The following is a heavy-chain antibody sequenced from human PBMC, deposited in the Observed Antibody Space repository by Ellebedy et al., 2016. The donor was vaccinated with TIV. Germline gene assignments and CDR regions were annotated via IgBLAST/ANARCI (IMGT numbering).Heavy chain of an antibody. CDR1: GYTFTSYG. J-gene: IGHJ6*02. Sequence: ASVKVSCKASGYTFTSYGISWVRQAPGQGLEWMGWISAYNGNTNYAQKLQGRVTMTTDTSTSTAYMELRSLRSDDTAVYYCARDRYIVLAHYYYYGMDVWGQGTTVTVSS. V-gene: IGHV1-18*01. CDR3: ARDRYIVLAHYYYYGMDV. CDR2: ISAYNGNT. D-gene: IGHD2-2*01.